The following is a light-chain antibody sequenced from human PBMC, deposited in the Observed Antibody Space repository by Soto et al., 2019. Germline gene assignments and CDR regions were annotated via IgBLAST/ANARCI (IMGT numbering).Light chain of an antibody. CDR2: WAS. CDR3: QQYYRPPPT. Sequence: DIVMTQSPDSLAVSLGERATINCKSSQSVFYSANKKNNLAWYQQKPGQPPKLLIYWASTRASGVPDRFSGSGSVTDFPLTISSLQAEDAAVYYCQQYYRPPPTFGGGTKVEIK. CDR1: QSVFYSANKKNN. V-gene: IGKV4-1*01. J-gene: IGKJ4*01.